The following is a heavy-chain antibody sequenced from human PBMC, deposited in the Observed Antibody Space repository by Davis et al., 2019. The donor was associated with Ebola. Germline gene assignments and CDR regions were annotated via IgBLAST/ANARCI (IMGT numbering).Heavy chain of an antibody. J-gene: IGHJ5*02. D-gene: IGHD6-19*01. CDR3: AVFSSGWYLSS. V-gene: IGHV1-46*01. CDR2: INPSGGST. Sequence: ASVKVSCKASGGTFSSYAISWVRQAPGQGLEWMGIINPSGGSTSYAQKFQGRVTMTTDTSASTAYMELSSLRSEDTAVYYCAVFSSGWYLSSWGQGTLVTVSS. CDR1: GGTFSSYA.